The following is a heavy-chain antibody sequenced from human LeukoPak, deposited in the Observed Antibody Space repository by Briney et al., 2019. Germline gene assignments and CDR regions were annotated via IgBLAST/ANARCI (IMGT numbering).Heavy chain of an antibody. D-gene: IGHD1-26*01. CDR3: AKEGPSPDAILHQIVGATSRLRWFDP. CDR1: GFTFSSYA. V-gene: IGHV3-23*01. Sequence: GGSLRLSCAASGFTFSSYAMSWVRQAPGKGLEWVSAISGSGGSTYYADSVKGRFTISRGNSKNTLYLQMNSLRAEDTAVYYCAKEGPSPDAILHQIVGATSRLRWFDPWGQGTLVTVSS. J-gene: IGHJ5*02. CDR2: ISGSGGST.